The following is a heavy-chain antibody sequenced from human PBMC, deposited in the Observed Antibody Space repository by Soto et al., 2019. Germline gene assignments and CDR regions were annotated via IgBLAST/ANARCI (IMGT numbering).Heavy chain of an antibody. CDR2: IYWDDDK. Sequence: GSGPTLVNPTQTLTLTCTFSGFSLSTSGVGVGWIRQPPGKALECLALIYWDDDKRYSPSLKSRLTITKDTSKNQVDLTMTNMDPVDTATYYCAHIPNYYQYNWFDPWGQGTLVTVSS. V-gene: IGHV2-5*02. J-gene: IGHJ5*02. CDR1: GFSLSTSGVG. D-gene: IGHD3-10*01. CDR3: AHIPNYYQYNWFDP.